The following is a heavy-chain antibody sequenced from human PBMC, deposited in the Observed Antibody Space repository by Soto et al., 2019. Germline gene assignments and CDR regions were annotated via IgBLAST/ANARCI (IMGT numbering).Heavy chain of an antibody. CDR3: AKAVEIMTLDFDC. CDR1: GGTFSNSS. J-gene: IGHJ4*02. D-gene: IGHD3-16*01. V-gene: IGHV1-69*13. Sequence: SVKVSCKASGGTFSNSSFSWVRQAPGQGLEWMGGIVPMFGTADYAQKFLGRVTITADDSTNSVYMEVRSLTSDDTAVYYCAKAVEIMTLDFDCWGPGTLVT. CDR2: IVPMFGTA.